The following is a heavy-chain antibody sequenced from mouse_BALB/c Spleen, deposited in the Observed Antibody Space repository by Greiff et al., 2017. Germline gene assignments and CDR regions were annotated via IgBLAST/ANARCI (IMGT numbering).Heavy chain of an antibody. CDR3: ARRYDYDGGYFDV. V-gene: IGHV5-9-3*01. D-gene: IGHD2-4*01. J-gene: IGHJ1*01. Sequence: EVKLMESGGGLVKPGGSLKLSCAASGFTFSSYAMSWVRQTPEKRLEWVATISSGGSYTYYPDSVKGRFTISRDNAKNTLYLQMSSLRSEDTAMYYCARRYDYDGGYFDVWGAGTTVTVSA. CDR1: GFTFSSYA. CDR2: ISSGGSYT.